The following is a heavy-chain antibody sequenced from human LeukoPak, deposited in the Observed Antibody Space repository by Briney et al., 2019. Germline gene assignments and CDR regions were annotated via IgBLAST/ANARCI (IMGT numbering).Heavy chain of an antibody. CDR3: ATQWAPLWFGERHGWFDP. J-gene: IGHJ5*02. Sequence: SETLSLTCTVSGGSISSSSYYWGWIRQPPGKGLEWIGSIYYSGSTYYNPSLKSRVTISVDTSKNQFSLKLSSVTAADTAVYYCATQWAPLWFGERHGWFDPWGQGTLVTVSS. CDR1: GGSISSSSYY. D-gene: IGHD3-10*01. V-gene: IGHV4-39*07. CDR2: IYYSGST.